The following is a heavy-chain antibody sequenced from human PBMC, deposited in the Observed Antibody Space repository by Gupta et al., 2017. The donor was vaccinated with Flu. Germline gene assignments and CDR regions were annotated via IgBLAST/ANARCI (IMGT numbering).Heavy chain of an antibody. Sequence: AASGFIFRAYAMGWVRQAPGKGLEWVSVISGSGEDTHYAESVKGRFTISRDNSKDILYLQMNSLRAEDTSIYDCAKEGQQRWYCDLWGRGTVVTVSS. D-gene: IGHD6-13*01. CDR2: ISGSGEDT. J-gene: IGHJ2*01. CDR1: GFIFRAYA. CDR3: AKEGQQRWYCDL. V-gene: IGHV3-23*01.